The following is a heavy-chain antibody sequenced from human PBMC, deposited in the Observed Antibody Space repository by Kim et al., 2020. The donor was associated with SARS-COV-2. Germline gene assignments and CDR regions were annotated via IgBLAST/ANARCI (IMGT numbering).Heavy chain of an antibody. CDR2: ISYDGKIQ. J-gene: IGHJ4*02. CDR1: GFTFGIYG. D-gene: IGHD3-9*01. Sequence: GGSLRLSCAASGFTFGIYGMHWVRQAPGKGLEWLALISYDGKIQYYTDSLRGRFTISRDNSENTLYLQMTSLRAEDTAIYYCARDILVAGNTGYAGDHWGQGTLVTVSS. CDR3: ARDILVAGNTGYAGDH. V-gene: IGHV3-33*05.